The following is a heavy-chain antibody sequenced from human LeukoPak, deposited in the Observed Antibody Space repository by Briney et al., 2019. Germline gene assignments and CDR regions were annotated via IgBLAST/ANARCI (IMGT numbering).Heavy chain of an antibody. D-gene: IGHD6-19*01. CDR1: GFTFSSYG. Sequence: GRSLRLSCAASGFTFSSYGMHWVRQAPGKGLEWVAVISYDGSNKYYADSVKGRFTISRDNSKNTLYLQMNSLRAEDTAVYYCANLGIAVAEVDYWGQGTLVTVSS. CDR3: ANLGIAVAEVDY. J-gene: IGHJ4*02. CDR2: ISYDGSNK. V-gene: IGHV3-30*18.